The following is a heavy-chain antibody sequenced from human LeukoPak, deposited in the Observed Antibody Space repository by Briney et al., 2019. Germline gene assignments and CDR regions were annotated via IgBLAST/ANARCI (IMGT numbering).Heavy chain of an antibody. CDR1: GFTVGGYN. J-gene: IGHJ4*02. CDR2: ISLSGSKI. D-gene: IGHD3-3*01. V-gene: IGHV3-48*01. CDR3: ARDITIFGVIINFDY. Sequence: GGSLRLACAAAGFTVGGYNMNWIRQAPGKGLEWVSYISLSGSKIDYADSVKGRFTISRDNAKNSLYLQMNSLRAEDTAVYYCARDITIFGVIINFDYWGRGTLVTVSS.